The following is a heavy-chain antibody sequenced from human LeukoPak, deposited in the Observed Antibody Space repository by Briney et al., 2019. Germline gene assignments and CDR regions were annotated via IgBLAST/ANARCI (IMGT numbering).Heavy chain of an antibody. V-gene: IGHV1-8*01. J-gene: IGHJ4*02. CDR1: GYTFTSYD. CDR2: MNPNSGNT. CDR3: AATTYYYDSSGYYWDY. D-gene: IGHD3-22*01. Sequence: ASVKVSCKASGYTFTSYDINWVRQATGQGLEWMGWMNPNSGNTNYAQKFQERVTITRDMSTSTAYMELSSLRSEDTAVYYCAATTYYYDSSGYYWDYWGQGTLVTVSS.